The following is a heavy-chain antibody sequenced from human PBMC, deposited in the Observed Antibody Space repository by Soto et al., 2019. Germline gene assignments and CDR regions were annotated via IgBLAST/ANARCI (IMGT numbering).Heavy chain of an antibody. J-gene: IGHJ5*02. Sequence: GASVKVSCKASGYTFTTYGISWVRQAPGQGLEWMGWISADNTNTNYEERLQGRVTMTTDTSTSTAYMELRSLRSDDTAVYYCARVDYSSNWFVRGTSGPNWFDPWGQGTLVTVSS. CDR3: ARVDYSSNWFVRGTSGPNWFDP. CDR2: ISADNTNT. D-gene: IGHD6-19*01. CDR1: GYTFTTYG. V-gene: IGHV1-18*01.